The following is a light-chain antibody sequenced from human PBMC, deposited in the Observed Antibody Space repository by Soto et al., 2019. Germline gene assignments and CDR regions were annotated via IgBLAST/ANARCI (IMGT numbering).Light chain of an antibody. CDR1: QSLTNHH. Sequence: DIGLTQSPGTLCLSPGERATLXCRASQSLTNHHGAWVRPKPRQVPKLLRWGVSNRAHGSPDRFSGSGSGTDFTRTISRLEPEDFVVFYGYQYGSTPPTFGQGTKVDIK. J-gene: IGKJ1*01. CDR2: GVS. V-gene: IGKV3-20*01. CDR3: YQYGSTPPT.